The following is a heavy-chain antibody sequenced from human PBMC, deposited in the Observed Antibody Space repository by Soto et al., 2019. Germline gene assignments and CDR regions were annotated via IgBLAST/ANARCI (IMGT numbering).Heavy chain of an antibody. CDR1: GFTFSSYS. CDR3: ARVRVSRYMVREESAFDI. CDR2: ISSSSSTI. D-gene: IGHD3-10*01. V-gene: IGHV3-48*01. Sequence: GGSLRLSCAASGFTFSSYSMNWVRQAPGKGLEWVSYISSSSSTIYYADSVKGRFTISRDNAKNSLYLQMNSLRAEDTAVYYCARVRVSRYMVREESAFDIWGQGTMVTVSS. J-gene: IGHJ3*02.